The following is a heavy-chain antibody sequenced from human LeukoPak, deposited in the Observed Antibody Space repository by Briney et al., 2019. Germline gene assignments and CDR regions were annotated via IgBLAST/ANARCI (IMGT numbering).Heavy chain of an antibody. Sequence: PSETLSLTCTVSGYSISSGYYWGWIRQPPGKGLEWIGSIYHSGSTYYNPSLKSRVTISVDTSKNQFSLKLSSVTAADTAVYYCARDLGRFDWFDPWGQGTLVTVSS. D-gene: IGHD3-10*01. J-gene: IGHJ5*02. CDR2: IYHSGST. CDR3: ARDLGRFDWFDP. CDR1: GYSISSGYY. V-gene: IGHV4-38-2*02.